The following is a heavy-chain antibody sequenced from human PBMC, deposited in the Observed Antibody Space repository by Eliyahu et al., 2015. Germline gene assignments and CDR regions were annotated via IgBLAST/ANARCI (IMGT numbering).Heavy chain of an antibody. CDR2: ISSSSSYI. Sequence: EVQLVESGGGLVKPGGSLXLSCAXSXFTFSSYSMNWVRQAPGKGLEWVSSISSSSSYIYYADSVKGRFTISRDNAKNSLYLQMNSLRAEDTAVYYCARDLGSSWSIWGQGTLVTVSS. V-gene: IGHV3-21*01. CDR1: XFTFSSYS. J-gene: IGHJ4*02. CDR3: ARDLGSSWSI. D-gene: IGHD6-13*01.